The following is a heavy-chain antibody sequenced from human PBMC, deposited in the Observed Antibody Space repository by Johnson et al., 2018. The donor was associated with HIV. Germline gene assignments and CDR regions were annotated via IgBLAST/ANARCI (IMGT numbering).Heavy chain of an antibody. V-gene: IGHV3-30-3*01. CDR2: ISYDGGSK. CDR1: GFTFSTYP. Sequence: QVQLVESGGGVVQPGRSLRLSCAASGFTFSTYPMHWVRQAPGKGLEWVAIISYDGGSKYYADSVKGRFTISRDNSKNTLDLQMNSLRVEDTAAYYCAKGEQLVISRKGHDAFDIWGQGTMVTVSS. CDR3: AKGEQLVISRKGHDAFDI. D-gene: IGHD6-6*01. J-gene: IGHJ3*02.